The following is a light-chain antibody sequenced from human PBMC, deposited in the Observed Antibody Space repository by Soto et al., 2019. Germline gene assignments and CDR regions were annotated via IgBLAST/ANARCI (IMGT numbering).Light chain of an antibody. V-gene: IGKV3-15*01. CDR1: QSVNSN. J-gene: IGKJ1*01. Sequence: EIVLTQSPATLSVSPGEGATLSCRASQSVNSNLAWYQQKPGQAPRLLIYGTSTRATGIPARFSGSGSGTDFTLTISSLQSEDFEVYYCQHNNNWLLWTFAQGTKVKI. CDR3: QHNNNWLLWT. CDR2: GTS.